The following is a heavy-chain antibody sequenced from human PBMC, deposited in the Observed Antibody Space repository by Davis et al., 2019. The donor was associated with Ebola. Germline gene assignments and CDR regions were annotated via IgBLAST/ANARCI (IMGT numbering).Heavy chain of an antibody. Sequence: GESLKISCAASGFTFSSYAMHWVRQAPGKGLEWVAVISYDGSNKYYADSVKGRFTISRDNSKNTLYLQMNSLRAEDTAVYYCVNRYSSGWVPHYYYYGMDVWGQGTTVTVSS. V-gene: IGHV3-30-3*01. CDR3: VNRYSSGWVPHYYYYGMDV. J-gene: IGHJ6*02. CDR2: ISYDGSNK. CDR1: GFTFSSYA. D-gene: IGHD6-19*01.